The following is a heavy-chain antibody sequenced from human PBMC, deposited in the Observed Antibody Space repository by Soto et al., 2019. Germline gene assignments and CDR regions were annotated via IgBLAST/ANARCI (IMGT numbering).Heavy chain of an antibody. CDR3: ARDPYHVLMVNAPNLYGMDV. D-gene: IGHD2-8*01. CDR1: GYTFTTYD. J-gene: IGHJ6*02. Sequence: QVQLVQSGAEVKKPGASVKVSCKASGYTFTTYDISWVRQAPGQGLEWMGRISTYNGNTNYPQSLQGRLPTTTDTSTTTAYMELRSLRSDDTAVYYCARDPYHVLMVNAPNLYGMDVWGQGTTVIVSS. CDR2: ISTYNGNT. V-gene: IGHV1-18*01.